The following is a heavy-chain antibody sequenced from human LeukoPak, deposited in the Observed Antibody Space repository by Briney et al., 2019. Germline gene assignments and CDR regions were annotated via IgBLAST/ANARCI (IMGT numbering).Heavy chain of an antibody. CDR1: EGTFNSFA. D-gene: IGHD3-22*01. V-gene: IGHV1-69*01. J-gene: IGHJ4*02. Sequence: SVNVSCKASEGTFNSFAISWVRQAPGHGLEWMGGIIPIFGTTNYVQKLQGRVTITADASTSAAYMELRSLRSEDTAMYYCARGRFRYYDTSGYYPPFDSWGQGTLVTVSS. CDR3: ARGRFRYYDTSGYYPPFDS. CDR2: IIPIFGTT.